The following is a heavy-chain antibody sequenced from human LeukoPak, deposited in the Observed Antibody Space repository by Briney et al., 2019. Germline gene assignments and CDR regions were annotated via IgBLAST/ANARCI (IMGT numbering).Heavy chain of an antibody. V-gene: IGHV4-39*01. D-gene: IGHD3-9*01. J-gene: IGHJ6*03. CDR3: ARLLSYDILTDNYYKYYMDV. Sequence: SETLSLTCTVSGGSIIRNNYYWGWIRLPPGKGLEWIGSIYYTGSTYYNPSLNSRVTMSVDTSMNRFALKVSSVTAADTAVYCCARLLSYDILTDNYYKYYMDVRGKGTTVTVSS. CDR1: GGSIIRNNYY. CDR2: IYYTGST.